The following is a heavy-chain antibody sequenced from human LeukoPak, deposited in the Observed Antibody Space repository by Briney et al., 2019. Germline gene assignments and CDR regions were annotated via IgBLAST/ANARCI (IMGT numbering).Heavy chain of an antibody. V-gene: IGHV4-59*08. D-gene: IGHD6-19*01. CDR3: ARHIGFSSDWYEF. CDR2: IYYSGST. J-gene: IGHJ5*01. CDR1: GGSISSYY. Sequence: SETLSLTCTVSGGSISSYYWSWIRQPPGKGLEWIGYIYYSGSTNYNPSLKSRVTISVDTSKNQFSLKLSSVTAADTAVYYCARHIGFSSDWYEFWGPGTLVTVSS.